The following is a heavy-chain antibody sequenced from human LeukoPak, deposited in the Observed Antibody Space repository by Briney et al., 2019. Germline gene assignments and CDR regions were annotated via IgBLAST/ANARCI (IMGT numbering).Heavy chain of an antibody. CDR2: IKQDGREK. Sequence: GGSLRLSCAASGFIFTSYWMCWVRHTPGKGLEWVANIKQDGREKYYVDSVKGRFTISRDNAKNSLFLQMSSLRAEDTAGYYCARHVRFEGVDYWGQGTLVTVSS. CDR1: GFIFTSYW. D-gene: IGHD3-3*01. CDR3: ARHVRFEGVDY. V-gene: IGHV3-7*01. J-gene: IGHJ4*02.